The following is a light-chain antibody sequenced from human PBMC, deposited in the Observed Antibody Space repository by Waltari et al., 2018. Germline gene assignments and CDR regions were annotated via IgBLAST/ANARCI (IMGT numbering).Light chain of an antibody. J-gene: IGKJ4*01. CDR1: QSVNYF. CDR2: DAS. CDR3: QQRTNRPLT. Sequence: EIVLTQSPATLSLSPGERATLSCRASQSVNYFLAWFQQKPGQAPRLLIYDASNRATGIPARFSGRGSGTDFTLTISSLEPEDFAVYYCQQRTNRPLTFGGGTKVEIK. V-gene: IGKV3-11*01.